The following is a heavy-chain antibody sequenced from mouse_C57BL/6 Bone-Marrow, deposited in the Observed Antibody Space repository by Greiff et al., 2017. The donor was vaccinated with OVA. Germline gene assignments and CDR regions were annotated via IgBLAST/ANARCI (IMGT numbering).Heavy chain of an antibody. J-gene: IGHJ4*01. Sequence: EVKLQESGGGLVQPGGSLRLSCATSGFTFTAYYMSWVRQPPGKALEWLGFIRNKANGYTTEYSASVKGRFTISRDNSQSILYLQMNTLRAEDSATYYCARRDYGSSYAMDYWGQGTSVTVSS. V-gene: IGHV7-3*02. D-gene: IGHD1-1*01. CDR3: ARRDYGSSYAMDY. CDR2: IRNKANGYTT. CDR1: GFTFTAYY.